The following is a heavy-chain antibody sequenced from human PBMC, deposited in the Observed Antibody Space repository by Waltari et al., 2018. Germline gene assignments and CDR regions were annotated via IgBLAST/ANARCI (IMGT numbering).Heavy chain of an antibody. V-gene: IGHV3-9*01. J-gene: IGHJ3*01. CDR2: INWNSDSI. D-gene: IGHD3-22*01. Sequence: EVQLVESGGGLVHPGRSLRLSCAASGFTFDAYAMHWVRQAPGKGLEWVAGINWNSDSIGYGDSVKGRFTISRDNARNSLYLQMNSLTTEDTAVYYCLKKNDEVYDRNGLVYDAFDVWGQGTMVTVST. CDR1: GFTFDAYA. CDR3: LKKNDEVYDRNGLVYDAFDV.